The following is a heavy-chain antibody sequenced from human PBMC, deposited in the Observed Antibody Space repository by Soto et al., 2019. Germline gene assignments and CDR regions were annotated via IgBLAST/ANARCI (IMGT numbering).Heavy chain of an antibody. Sequence: QVQLQESGPGLVKPSETLSLTCTVSGGSISSYYWSWIRQPPGKGLEWIGYIYYSGSTNYNPSLKSRVTISVDTSKNQFSLKLSSVTAADTAVYYCAGTMITFGGVIVPFDHWGQGTLVTVSS. J-gene: IGHJ4*02. CDR3: AGTMITFGGVIVPFDH. V-gene: IGHV4-59*01. CDR2: IYYSGST. CDR1: GGSISSYY. D-gene: IGHD3-16*02.